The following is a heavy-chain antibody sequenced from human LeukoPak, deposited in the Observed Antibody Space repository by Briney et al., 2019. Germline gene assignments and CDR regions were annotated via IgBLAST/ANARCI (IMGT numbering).Heavy chain of an antibody. CDR2: ISGSGGST. Sequence: GGSLRLSCAASGFTFSSFGMSWVRQAPGKGLEWVSAISGSGGSTYYADSVKGRFTISRDNSKNTLYLQMNSLRAEDTAVYYCAKKAKSGSYYGIDYWGQGTLVTVSS. J-gene: IGHJ4*02. V-gene: IGHV3-23*01. CDR3: AKKAKSGSYYGIDY. CDR1: GFTFSSFG. D-gene: IGHD1-26*01.